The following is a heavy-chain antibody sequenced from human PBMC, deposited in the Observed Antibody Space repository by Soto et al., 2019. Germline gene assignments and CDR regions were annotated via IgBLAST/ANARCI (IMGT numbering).Heavy chain of an antibody. CDR2: INRYGRTI. D-gene: IGHD6-19*01. J-gene: IGHJ5*02. Sequence: GESLSLTCVASGFTFSSVEMNWIRTAPPKGPVWIAVINRYGRTIAYADPVIGRFTISRDNAENSVYLQMSSLRGEDTAMYYCARYSGWYSYNWFDPWGQGTLVTVSS. CDR1: GFTFSSVE. V-gene: IGHV3-48*03. CDR3: ARYSGWYSYNWFDP.